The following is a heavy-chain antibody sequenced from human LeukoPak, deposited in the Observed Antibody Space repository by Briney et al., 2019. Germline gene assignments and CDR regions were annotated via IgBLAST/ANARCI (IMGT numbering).Heavy chain of an antibody. CDR3: ARGPDNYDFWSGYLYYFAY. V-gene: IGHV3-21*01. D-gene: IGHD3-3*01. CDR2: ISSSSSYI. Sequence: GGSLRLSCAASGFTFSSYSMNWVRQAPGKGLEWVPSISSSSSYIYHADSVKGRFTISRDNAKNSLYLQMNSLRAEDTAVYYCARGPDNYDFWSGYLYYFAYWGQGTLVTVSS. J-gene: IGHJ4*02. CDR1: GFTFSSYS.